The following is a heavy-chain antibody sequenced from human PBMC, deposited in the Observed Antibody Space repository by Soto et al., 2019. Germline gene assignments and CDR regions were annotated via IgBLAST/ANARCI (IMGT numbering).Heavy chain of an antibody. CDR1: GGSISSGGYS. V-gene: IGHV4-30-2*05. J-gene: IGHJ6*02. CDR3: ARVGNGDYYYGMDV. Sequence: PSETLSLTCAVSGGSISSGGYSWSWIRQPPGKGLEWIGYIYHSGSTYYNPSLKSRVTISVDTSKNQFPLKLSSVTAADTAVYYCARVGNGDYYYGMDVWGQGTTVTVSS. D-gene: IGHD1-1*01. CDR2: IYHSGST.